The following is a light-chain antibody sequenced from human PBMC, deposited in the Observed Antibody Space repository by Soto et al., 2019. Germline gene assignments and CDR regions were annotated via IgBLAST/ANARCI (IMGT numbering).Light chain of an antibody. CDR2: DAS. Sequence: DIQMTQSPSSLSASVGDRVTITCQASQDISNYLNWYQQKPGNAPILLIYDASNLETGVPSRFSGGGSATYFTFTISSLQPEDIATYYCQQYDNLPLTFGGGPRVDIK. CDR3: QQYDNLPLT. V-gene: IGKV1-33*01. CDR1: QDISNY. J-gene: IGKJ4*01.